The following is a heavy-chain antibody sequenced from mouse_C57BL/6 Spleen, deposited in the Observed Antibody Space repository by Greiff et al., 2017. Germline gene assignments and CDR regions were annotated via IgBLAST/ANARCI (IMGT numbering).Heavy chain of an antibody. CDR1: GYTFTSYW. V-gene: IGHV1-55*01. J-gene: IGHJ4*01. D-gene: IGHD1-1*01. CDR2: IYPGSGST. CDR3: ARGDYYGSSYNAMDY. Sequence: QVQLQQPGAELVKPGASVKMSCKASGYTFTSYWITWVKQRPGQGLEWIGDIYPGSGSTNYNEKFKSKATLTVDTSSSPAYMQLSSLTSEDSAVYYCARGDYYGSSYNAMDYWGQGTSVTVSS.